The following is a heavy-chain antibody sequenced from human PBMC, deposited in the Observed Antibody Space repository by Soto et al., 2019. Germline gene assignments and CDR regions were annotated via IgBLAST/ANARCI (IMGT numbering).Heavy chain of an antibody. CDR1: GDSLSGYY. V-gene: IGHV4-4*07. J-gene: IGHJ5*02. D-gene: IGHD6-25*01. CDR2: VYNSGAT. CDR3: ARVKPGGSALWFDP. Sequence: PSETLSLTCTVSGDSLSGYYWTWIRQPAGGRLEWLGRVYNSGATNYNPSLKGRVTMSIDTSQRQFSLKVASVTAADTAVYYCARVKPGGSALWFDPWGPGTLVTVSS.